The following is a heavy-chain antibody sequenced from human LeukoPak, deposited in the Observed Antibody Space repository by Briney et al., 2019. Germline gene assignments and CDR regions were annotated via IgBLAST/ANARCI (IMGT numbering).Heavy chain of an antibody. Sequence: PGGSLRLSCAASRFTFSNYGVNWVRQAPGKGLEWVSTISGGGGSTYYADSVKGRFTISRDNSKNTLYLQVNSLRAEDTAVYYCAKGGKWDVTPFDYWGQGTLVTVSS. CDR1: RFTFSNYG. CDR2: ISGGGGST. CDR3: AKGGKWDVTPFDY. V-gene: IGHV3-23*01. D-gene: IGHD1-26*01. J-gene: IGHJ4*02.